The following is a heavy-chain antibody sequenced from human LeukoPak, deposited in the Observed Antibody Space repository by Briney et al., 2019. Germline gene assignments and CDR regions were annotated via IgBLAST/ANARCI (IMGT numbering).Heavy chain of an antibody. CDR1: GFTFSSYA. CDR2: ISSNGGST. J-gene: IGHJ5*02. CDR3: ARGMITFGGVIVHNWFDP. Sequence: GGSLRLSCAASGFTFSSYAMHWVRQAPGKGLEYVSAISSNGGSTYYANSVKGGFTISRDNSKNTLYLQMGSLRAEDMAVYYCARGMITFGGVIVHNWFDPWGQGTLVTVSS. V-gene: IGHV3-64*01. D-gene: IGHD3-16*02.